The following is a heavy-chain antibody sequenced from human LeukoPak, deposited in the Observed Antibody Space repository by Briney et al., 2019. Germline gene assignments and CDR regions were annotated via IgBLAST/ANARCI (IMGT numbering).Heavy chain of an antibody. Sequence: GGSLRLSCAASGFTFSSYAMHWVRQAPGKGLEWVAVISYDGSNKYYADSVKGRFTISRDNSKNTLYPQMNSLRAEDTAVYYCARGGTPDYYDSSGYQPSGGMDVWGQGTTVTVSS. J-gene: IGHJ6*02. CDR3: ARGGTPDYYDSSGYQPSGGMDV. D-gene: IGHD3-22*01. V-gene: IGHV3-30-3*01. CDR2: ISYDGSNK. CDR1: GFTFSSYA.